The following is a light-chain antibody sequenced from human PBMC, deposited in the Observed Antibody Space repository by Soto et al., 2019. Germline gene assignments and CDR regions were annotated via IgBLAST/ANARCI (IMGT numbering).Light chain of an antibody. CDR3: SAWDDTLNGQV. J-gene: IGLJ2*01. CDR1: RSNIGSNT. CDR2: SNN. Sequence: QSVLTQPPSVSGTPGQRVTISCSGSRSNIGSNTANWYQQLPGTAPKVLMYSNNQRASGVPDRFSGSKSGTSASLAISGLQSEYEADYYCSAWDDTLNGQVFGGGTKLTVL. V-gene: IGLV1-44*01.